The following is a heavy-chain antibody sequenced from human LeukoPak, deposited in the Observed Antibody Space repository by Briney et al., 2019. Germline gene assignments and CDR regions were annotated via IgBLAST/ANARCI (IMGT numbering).Heavy chain of an antibody. CDR2: ISGYNSDT. D-gene: IGHD6-25*01. V-gene: IGHV1-18*01. J-gene: IGHJ4*02. CDR1: GFTFTNYG. Sequence: ASVKVSCKASGFTFTNYGFNWVRQAPGQGLEWIGWISGYNSDTKYAQKFQGRVTLTTDISTSTAYMELRSLRSDDTATYYCAREYYSSGYDYWGQGTLVTVSS. CDR3: AREYYSSGYDY.